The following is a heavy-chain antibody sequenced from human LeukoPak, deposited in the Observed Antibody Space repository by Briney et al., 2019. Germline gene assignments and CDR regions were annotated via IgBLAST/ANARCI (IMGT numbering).Heavy chain of an antibody. CDR3: AREWAGATTGGYFDY. V-gene: IGHV4-34*01. J-gene: IGHJ4*02. CDR2: INHSGST. Sequence: SETLSLTCAVYGGSFSGYYWSWIRQPPGKGLEWIGEINHSGSTNYNPSLKSRVTISVDTSKNQFSLKLSSVTAADTAVYYCAREWAGATTGGYFDYWGQGTLVTVSS. D-gene: IGHD1-26*01. CDR1: GGSFSGYY.